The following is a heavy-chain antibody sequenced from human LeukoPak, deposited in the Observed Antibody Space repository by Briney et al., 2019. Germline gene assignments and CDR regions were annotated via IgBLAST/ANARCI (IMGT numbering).Heavy chain of an antibody. CDR2: IYYSGST. Sequence: SETLSLTCTVSGGSISSSSYYWGWIRQPPGKGLEWIGIIYYSGSTYYNPSLKSRVTISVDTSKNQFSLKLSSVTAADTAVYYCARDHTGIVGANYWGQGTLATVSS. V-gene: IGHV4-39*02. CDR3: ARDHTGIVGANY. CDR1: GGSISSSSYY. D-gene: IGHD1-26*01. J-gene: IGHJ4*02.